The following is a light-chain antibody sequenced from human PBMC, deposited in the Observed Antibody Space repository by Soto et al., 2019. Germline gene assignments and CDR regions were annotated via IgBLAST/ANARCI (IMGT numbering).Light chain of an antibody. CDR2: AAS. V-gene: IGKV1-6*01. CDR1: QGIRHY. CDR3: LQDYNYPLT. Sequence: IQMTQSASSLTACVGDRVTITCRASQGIRHYLGWYQQKPGKAPKLLIYAASSLQSGVPSRFSGSGSGTDFTLTISSLQPEDFATYYCLQDYNYPLTFGGGTKVEIK. J-gene: IGKJ4*01.